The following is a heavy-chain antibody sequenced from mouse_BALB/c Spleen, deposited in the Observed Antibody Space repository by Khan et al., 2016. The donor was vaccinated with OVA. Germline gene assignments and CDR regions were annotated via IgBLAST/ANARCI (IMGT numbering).Heavy chain of an antibody. J-gene: IGHJ2*01. CDR1: GYTFTNYV. V-gene: IGHV9-3-1*01. Sequence: QIQLVQSGPELKKPGETVKISCKASGYTFTNYVMNWVKQSPGKGLKWMGWINTYTGEPTYDDDFKGRFAFSLETSASTAFLQINSLKNEDTATXFCARFHVAYWGQGTTLTVSS. CDR2: INTYTGEP. CDR3: ARFHVAY.